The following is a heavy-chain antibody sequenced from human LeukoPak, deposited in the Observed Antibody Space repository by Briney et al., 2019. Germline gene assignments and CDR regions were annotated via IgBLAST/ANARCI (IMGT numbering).Heavy chain of an antibody. J-gene: IGHJ4*02. D-gene: IGHD6-6*01. V-gene: IGHV3-21*01. Sequence: GGPLRLSCAASGFTFSSYSMNWVRQAPGKGLEWVSSISSSSSYIYYADSVKGRFTISRDNAKTSLYLQLNSLRAEDTAVYYCARVIPYSSSAPVDYWGQGTLVTVSS. CDR3: ARVIPYSSSAPVDY. CDR1: GFTFSSYS. CDR2: ISSSSSYI.